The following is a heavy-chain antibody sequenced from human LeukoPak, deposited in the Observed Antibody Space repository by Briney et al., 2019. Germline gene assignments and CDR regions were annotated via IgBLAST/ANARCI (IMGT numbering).Heavy chain of an antibody. V-gene: IGHV3-48*01. Sequence: GGSLRLSCAASGFTFDTYTMNWVRQAPGTGLEWVSYIDTTSTTMYYADSVKGRFTISRDNAKNSLYLQMNSLRAEDTAVYYCTSRGDFWSGYWAMNVWGQGTTVIVSS. CDR3: TSRGDFWSGYWAMNV. J-gene: IGHJ6*02. CDR2: IDTTSTTM. D-gene: IGHD3-3*01. CDR1: GFTFDTYT.